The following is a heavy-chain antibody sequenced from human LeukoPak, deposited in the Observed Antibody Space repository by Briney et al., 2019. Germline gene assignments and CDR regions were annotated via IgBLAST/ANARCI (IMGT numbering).Heavy chain of an antibody. Sequence: ASVKVSCKASGYTFTSYGISWVRQAPGQGLEWMGWISAYNGNTNYAQKLQGRVTMTTDTSTSTAYMELRSLRSDDTAVYYCARAGPYGSGSYLSYFDYWGQGTLVTVSS. V-gene: IGHV1-18*01. CDR2: ISAYNGNT. D-gene: IGHD3-10*01. CDR3: ARAGPYGSGSYLSYFDY. J-gene: IGHJ4*02. CDR1: GYTFTSYG.